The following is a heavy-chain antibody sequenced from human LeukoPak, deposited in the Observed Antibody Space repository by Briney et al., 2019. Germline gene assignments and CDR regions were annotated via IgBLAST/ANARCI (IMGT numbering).Heavy chain of an antibody. CDR1: GFTFSNAW. CDR3: ARVGQQLVQGAFDI. D-gene: IGHD6-13*01. CDR2: ISSSSSYI. Sequence: PGGSLRLSCAASGFTFSNAWMSWVRQAPGKGLEWVSSISSSSSYIYYADSVKGRFTISRDNAKNSLYLQMNSLRAEDTAVYYCARVGQQLVQGAFDIWGQGTMVTVSS. V-gene: IGHV3-21*01. J-gene: IGHJ3*02.